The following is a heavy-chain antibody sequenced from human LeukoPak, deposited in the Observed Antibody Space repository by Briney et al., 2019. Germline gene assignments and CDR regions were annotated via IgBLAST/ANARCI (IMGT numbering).Heavy chain of an antibody. J-gene: IGHJ4*02. CDR1: GGPISSSY. D-gene: IGHD6-19*01. Sequence: SETLSLTCTVSGGPISSSYWSWIRQPPGKGLEWIGYIYYTGSTNYNSSLKSRVTISVDTSKNQFSLKLSSVTAADTAVYYCARLKGYSSGWYPSYYFDYWGQGTLVTVSS. CDR2: IYYTGST. V-gene: IGHV4-59*08. CDR3: ARLKGYSSGWYPSYYFDY.